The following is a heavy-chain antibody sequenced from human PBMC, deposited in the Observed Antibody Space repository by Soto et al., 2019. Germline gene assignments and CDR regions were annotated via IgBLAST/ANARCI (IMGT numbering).Heavy chain of an antibody. J-gene: IGHJ4*02. CDR2: ISSDGSNK. D-gene: IGHD1-20*01. CDR1: GFTFSNYD. V-gene: IGHV3-30*18. CDR3: AKGRITGLFDY. Sequence: QVQLVESGGGVVQPGRSLRLSCAASGFTFSNYDMHWVRQAPGKGLEWVAVISSDGSNKYYADSVKGRFTISRDNSKNTRYLQMNRRRAEDTAVYYGAKGRITGLFDYWGQGTLVTVSS.